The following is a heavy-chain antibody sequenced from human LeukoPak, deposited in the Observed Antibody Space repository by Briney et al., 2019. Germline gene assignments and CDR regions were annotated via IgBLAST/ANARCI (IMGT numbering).Heavy chain of an antibody. J-gene: IGHJ6*04. D-gene: IGHD2/OR15-2a*01. CDR3: AKEEYWGYYMDV. V-gene: IGHV3-23*01. Sequence: GGSLRLSCAASGFTFSTYGMSWVRQAPGKGLEWVSGISGGNSRSTYYADSVKGRFTISRDNSKNTVSLQMNSLRGEDTAVYYCAKEEYWGYYMDVWGKGTTVTVSS. CDR1: GFTFSTYG. CDR2: ISGGNSRST.